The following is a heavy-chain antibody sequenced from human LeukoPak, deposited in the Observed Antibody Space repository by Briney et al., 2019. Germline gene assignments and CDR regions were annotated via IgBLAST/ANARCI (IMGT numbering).Heavy chain of an antibody. CDR3: AKDRAKYSSSWYTQDYYYGMDV. D-gene: IGHD6-13*01. Sequence: GGSLRLSCAASGFTFSSYGMHWVRQAPGKGLEWAAVISYDGSNKYYADSVKGRFTISRDNSKNTLYLQMNSLRAEDTAVYYCAKDRAKYSSSWYTQDYYYGMDVWGQGTTVTVSS. J-gene: IGHJ6*02. V-gene: IGHV3-30*18. CDR2: ISYDGSNK. CDR1: GFTFSSYG.